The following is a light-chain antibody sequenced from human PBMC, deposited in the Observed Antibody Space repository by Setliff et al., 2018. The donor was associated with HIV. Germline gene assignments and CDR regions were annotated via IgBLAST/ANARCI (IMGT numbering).Light chain of an antibody. CDR2: KAS. V-gene: IGKV1-5*03. J-gene: IGKJ2*01. CDR3: QQYRSYHYT. Sequence: DIQMTQSPSTLSASVGDRVTITCRASQTINRWLAWFQQKPGRAPRLLIYKASSLERGVPSRFSGSGSGTEFTLTINSLQPDDFASYFCQQYRSYHYTFGQGTKVDIK. CDR1: QTINRW.